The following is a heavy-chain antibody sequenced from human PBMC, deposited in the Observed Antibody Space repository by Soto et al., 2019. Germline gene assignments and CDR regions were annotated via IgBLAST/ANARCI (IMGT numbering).Heavy chain of an antibody. Sequence: QVQLVQSGAEVKKPGSSVKVSCKASGGTFSSYTISWVRQAPGQGLEWMGRIIPILGIANYAQKFQGRVTITADKSTSTVYMELSSLRSEDTAVYYCARGSVATIQVTGFDYWGQGTLVTVSS. V-gene: IGHV1-69*02. CDR2: IIPILGIA. CDR3: ARGSVATIQVTGFDY. D-gene: IGHD5-12*01. J-gene: IGHJ4*02. CDR1: GGTFSSYT.